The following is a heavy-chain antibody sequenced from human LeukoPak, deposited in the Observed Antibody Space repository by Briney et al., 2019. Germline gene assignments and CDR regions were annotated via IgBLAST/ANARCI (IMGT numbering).Heavy chain of an antibody. V-gene: IGHV1-46*01. CDR2: INPSGGST. Sequence: ASVKVSCKASGYTFTSYYTHWVRQAPGQGLEWMGIINPSGGSTSYAQKFQGRVTMTRDMSTSTVYMELSSLRSEDTAVYYCARDRGRADILTGYYPAESDYWGQGTLVTVSS. D-gene: IGHD3-9*01. CDR3: ARDRGRADILTGYYPAESDY. J-gene: IGHJ4*02. CDR1: GYTFTSYY.